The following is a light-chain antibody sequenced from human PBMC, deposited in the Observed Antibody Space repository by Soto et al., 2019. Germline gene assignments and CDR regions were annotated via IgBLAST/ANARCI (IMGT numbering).Light chain of an antibody. Sequence: EIVLTESPGTLSLSLWEIATLSCRASQSVSSSYLAWYQQRPGQAPRLLIYGASSRATGIPDRFSGGGYGTDILTISRLEPEDFALHFCQQYTTSPITFGQGTRLEIK. CDR1: QSVSSSY. CDR2: GAS. CDR3: QQYTTSPIT. V-gene: IGKV3-20*01. J-gene: IGKJ5*01.